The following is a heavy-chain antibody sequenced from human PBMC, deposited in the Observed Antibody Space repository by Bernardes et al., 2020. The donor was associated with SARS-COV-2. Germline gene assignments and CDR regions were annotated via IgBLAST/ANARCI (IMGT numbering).Heavy chain of an antibody. V-gene: IGHV3-9*01. CDR3: AKELMVYAGVVY. Sequence: GGSLRLSCAASGFTFDDYAMHWVRQAPGKGLEWVSGISWNSGSIGYADSVKGRFTISRDNAKNSLYLQMNSLRAEDTALYYCAKELMVYAGVVYWGQGTLVTVSS. J-gene: IGHJ4*02. CDR2: ISWNSGSI. CDR1: GFTFDDYA. D-gene: IGHD2-8*01.